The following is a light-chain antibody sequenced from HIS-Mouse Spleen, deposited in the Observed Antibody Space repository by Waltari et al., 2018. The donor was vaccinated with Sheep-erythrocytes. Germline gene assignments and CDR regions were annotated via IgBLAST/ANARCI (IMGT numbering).Light chain of an antibody. CDR3: QAWDSSTVV. CDR1: KMGDQY. V-gene: IGLV3-1*01. J-gene: IGLJ2*01. Sequence: SYELTQPPSVSVSPGQTASITCSGAKMGDQYAFWYQQKPGQSPVLVIYQDSTRPSGIPERFSGSNSGNTATLTISGTQAMDEADYYCQAWDSSTVVFGGGTKLTVL. CDR2: QDS.